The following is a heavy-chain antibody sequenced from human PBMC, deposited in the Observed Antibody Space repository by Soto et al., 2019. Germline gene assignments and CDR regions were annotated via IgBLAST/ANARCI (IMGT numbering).Heavy chain of an antibody. J-gene: IGHJ5*02. CDR3: ARVDSSRFLEWLMNWFDP. CDR1: GGSFSGYY. D-gene: IGHD3-3*01. CDR2: INHSGST. V-gene: IGHV4-34*01. Sequence: SETLSLTCAVYGGSFSGYYWSWIRQPPGKGLEWIGEINHSGSTNYNPSLKSRVTISVDTSKSQFSLKLSSVTAADTAVYYCARVDSSRFLEWLMNWFDPWGQGTLVTVSS.